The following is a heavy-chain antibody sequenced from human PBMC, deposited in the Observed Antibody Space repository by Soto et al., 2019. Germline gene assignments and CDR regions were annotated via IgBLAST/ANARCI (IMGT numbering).Heavy chain of an antibody. CDR2: IYYSGST. CDR3: ARDLPHDYSNYRMDV. Sequence: SETLSLTCTVSGGSVSSGSYYWSWIRQPPEKGLEWIGYIYYSGSTHYNPSLKRRVTISVYTYKNQFSLKLSSVTAADTAVYYCARDLPHDYSNYRMDVWGQGTTVTVSS. V-gene: IGHV4-61*01. D-gene: IGHD4-4*01. J-gene: IGHJ6*02. CDR1: GGSVSSGSYY.